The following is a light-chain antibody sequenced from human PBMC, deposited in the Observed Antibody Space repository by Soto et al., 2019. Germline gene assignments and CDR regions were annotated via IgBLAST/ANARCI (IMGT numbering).Light chain of an antibody. CDR3: SSYKSGSTVV. CDR2: EVS. CDR1: SSDVGGYNY. Sequence: QSALTQPASVSGSPGQSITISCTGTSSDVGGYNYVSWYQHHPGKAPKLMIYEVSNRPSGVSNRFSGSKSGNTASLTISGLQAEDEADYYCSSYKSGSTVVFGGGTQLTVL. V-gene: IGLV2-14*01. J-gene: IGLJ2*01.